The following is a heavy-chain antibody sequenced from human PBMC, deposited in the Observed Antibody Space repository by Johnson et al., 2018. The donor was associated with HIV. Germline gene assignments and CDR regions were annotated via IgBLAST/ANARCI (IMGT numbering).Heavy chain of an antibody. CDR3: ARALGTAVGACDI. V-gene: IGHV3-74*01. D-gene: IGHD4-23*01. CDR2: IYNDGSRT. Sequence: VQLVESGGGLVQPGGSLRLSCAASGFTFSSYWMHWVRQAPGKGLVWVSRIYNDGSRTNYADSVKGRFTISRDNTKNSLYLQMNSLRAEHTALYYCARALGTAVGACDIWGQRTMVTVPS. CDR1: GFTFSSYW. J-gene: IGHJ3*02.